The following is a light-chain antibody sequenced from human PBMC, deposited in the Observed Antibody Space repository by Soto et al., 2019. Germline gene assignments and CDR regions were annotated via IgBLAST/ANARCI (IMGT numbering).Light chain of an antibody. CDR2: GAS. V-gene: IGKV3-15*01. J-gene: IGKJ1*01. CDR1: QSVSSS. CDR3: QQYNNWPRT. Sequence: EIELTQSPATLSLSPGERATLSCRASQSVSSSLAWYQQKHGQAPRLLISGASTRATGIPARFSGSGSGTEFTLTINSLQSEDFAVYYCQQYNNWPRTFGQGTKVDIK.